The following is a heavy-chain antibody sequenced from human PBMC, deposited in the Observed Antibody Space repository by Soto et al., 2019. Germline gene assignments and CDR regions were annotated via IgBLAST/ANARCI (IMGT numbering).Heavy chain of an antibody. Sequence: QVQLVESGGGVVQPGTSLRLSCAASGFSFSSYGMHWVRQAPGKGLEWVAVVWYDGSNKYYADSVKGRFTISRDNSKNTLYLQMNSLRAEDTAVYYCASNPRPTYGDYADYWGQGTLVTVSS. D-gene: IGHD4-17*01. CDR1: GFSFSSYG. J-gene: IGHJ4*02. V-gene: IGHV3-33*01. CDR3: ASNPRPTYGDYADY. CDR2: VWYDGSNK.